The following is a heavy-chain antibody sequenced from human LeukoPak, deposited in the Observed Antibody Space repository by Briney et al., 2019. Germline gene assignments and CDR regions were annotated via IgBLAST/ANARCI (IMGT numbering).Heavy chain of an antibody. D-gene: IGHD6-6*01. V-gene: IGHV3-66*01. J-gene: IGHJ4*02. CDR2: IYSGGST. CDR3: ARDSKGSSSSDY. CDR1: GFTFSSYG. Sequence: GGSLRLSCAASGFTFSSYGMHWVRQAPGKGLEWVSVIYSGGSTYYADSVKGRFTISRDNSKNTLYLQMNSLRAEDTAVYYCARDSKGSSSSDYWGQGTLVTVSS.